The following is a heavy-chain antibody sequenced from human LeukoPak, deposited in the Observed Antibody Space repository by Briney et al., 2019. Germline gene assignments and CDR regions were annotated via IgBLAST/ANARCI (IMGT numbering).Heavy chain of an antibody. CDR3: ARYYDYDSRGYYYYFDY. Sequence: GGSLRLSCAASGFTFSSYSLNWVRQAPGKGLEWVSSISSSSSYIYYADSVKGRFTTSRDNAKNSLYLQMNSLRAEDTALYYCARYYDYDSRGYYYYFDYWGQGTLVTVSS. D-gene: IGHD3-22*01. V-gene: IGHV3-21*01. CDR2: ISSSSSYI. J-gene: IGHJ4*02. CDR1: GFTFSSYS.